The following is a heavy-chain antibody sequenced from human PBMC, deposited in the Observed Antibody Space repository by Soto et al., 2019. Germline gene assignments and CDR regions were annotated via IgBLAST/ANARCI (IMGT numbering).Heavy chain of an antibody. CDR1: GGSFSGYY. V-gene: IGHV4-34*01. Sequence: QVQLQQWGAGLLKPSETLSLTCAVYGGSFSGYYWSWIRQPPGKGLEWIGEINHSGSTNYNPSPKSRVTISVETSKNQFSLELSSVTAADTAVYYCARGGTAAAGNDFDYWGQGTLVTVSS. J-gene: IGHJ4*02. CDR3: ARGGTAAAGNDFDY. D-gene: IGHD6-13*01. CDR2: INHSGST.